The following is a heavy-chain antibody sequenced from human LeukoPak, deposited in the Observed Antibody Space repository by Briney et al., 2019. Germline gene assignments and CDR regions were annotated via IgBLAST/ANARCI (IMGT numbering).Heavy chain of an antibody. J-gene: IGHJ4*02. Sequence: PGGSLRLSCAGSGFSFSSNTMSWVRQAPGRGLEWVSAISNNGGRTDYADSVKGRFTISRDNSKSTLYLHMDSLRAEDTAVYYCARDEDTSALSEYWGQRTLVTVSS. CDR3: ARDEDTSALSEY. V-gene: IGHV3-23*01. D-gene: IGHD2/OR15-2a*01. CDR2: ISNNGGRT. CDR1: GFSFSSNT.